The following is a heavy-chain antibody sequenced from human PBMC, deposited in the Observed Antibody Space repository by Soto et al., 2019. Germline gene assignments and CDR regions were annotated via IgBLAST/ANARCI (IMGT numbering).Heavy chain of an antibody. CDR2: IYYSGST. CDR3: ARNPCSSTSCYSFPAFDI. V-gene: IGHV4-39*01. Sequence: QLQLQESGPGLVKPSETLSLTCTVSGGSISSSSYYWGWIRQPPGKGLEWIGSIYYSGSTYYNPSLKSRVTISVDTSKNQFSLKLSSVTAADTAVYYCARNPCSSTSCYSFPAFDIWGQGTMVTVSS. J-gene: IGHJ3*02. CDR1: GGSISSSSYY. D-gene: IGHD2-2*02.